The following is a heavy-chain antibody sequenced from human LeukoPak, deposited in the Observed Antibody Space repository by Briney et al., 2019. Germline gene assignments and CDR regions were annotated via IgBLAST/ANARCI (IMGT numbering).Heavy chain of an antibody. CDR3: ARDSGWYYYYGMDV. CDR1: GGSFSGYY. Sequence: KTSETLSLTCAVYGGSFSGYYWSWIRQPPGKGLEWIGEINHSGSTNYNPSLKSRVAISVDTSKNQFSLKLSSVTAADTAVYYCARDSGWYYYYGMDVWGQGTTVTVSS. J-gene: IGHJ6*02. D-gene: IGHD6-19*01. CDR2: INHSGST. V-gene: IGHV4-34*01.